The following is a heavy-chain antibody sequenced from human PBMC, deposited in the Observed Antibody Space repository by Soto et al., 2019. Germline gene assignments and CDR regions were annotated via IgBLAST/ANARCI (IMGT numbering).Heavy chain of an antibody. J-gene: IGHJ6*02. CDR3: ARDIWGAGAGTPSDDYYFYGMDD. CDR2: ISSGSSYT. D-gene: IGHD6-19*01. V-gene: IGHV3-11*05. Sequence: PGGSLRLSCAASGFTFSDYYMSWIRQAPGKGLEWLSYISSGSSYTNYADSLKGRFTISRDNAKNSLYLQMNSLRAEDTAVYYCARDIWGAGAGTPSDDYYFYGMDDWGQGTTVTVSS. CDR1: GFTFSDYY.